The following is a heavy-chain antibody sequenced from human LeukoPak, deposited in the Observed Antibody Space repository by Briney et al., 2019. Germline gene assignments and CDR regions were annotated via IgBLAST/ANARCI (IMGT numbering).Heavy chain of an antibody. J-gene: IGHJ6*02. CDR2: IYSGGST. CDR3: ARDLSPIQFYGMDV. CDR1: GGSISSGGYY. V-gene: IGHV3-66*01. D-gene: IGHD4-11*01. Sequence: PSETLSLTCTVSGGSISSGGYYWSWVRQAPGKGLEWVSVIYSGGSTYYADSVKGRFTIFRDNSKNTLYLQMNSLRAEDTAVYYCARDLSPIQFYGMDVWGQGTTVTVSS.